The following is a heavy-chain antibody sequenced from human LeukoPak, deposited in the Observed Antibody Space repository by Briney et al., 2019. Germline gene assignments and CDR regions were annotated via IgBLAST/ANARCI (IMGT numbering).Heavy chain of an antibody. D-gene: IGHD2-2*01. CDR3: ATLGYCSSTSCYGDSYYYYYMDV. Sequence: ASVKVSCKASGYTFTNYYMHWVRQAPGQGLEWIGGTIPIFGTANYAQKFQGRVTITADESTGTAYMELSSLRSEDTAVYYCATLGYCSSTSCYGDSYYYYYMDVWGKGTTVTISS. J-gene: IGHJ6*03. CDR2: TIPIFGTA. CDR1: GYTFTNYY. V-gene: IGHV1-69*13.